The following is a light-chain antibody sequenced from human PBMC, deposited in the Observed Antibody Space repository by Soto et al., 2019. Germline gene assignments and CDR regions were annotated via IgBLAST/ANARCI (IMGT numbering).Light chain of an antibody. J-gene: IGLJ2*01. CDR3: CSFVHKNNLL. Sequence: QSVLTQPRSVSGSPGQSVTISCTGTRSDVGGYNFVSWYQQHPGKAPTLIIYDVAKRPSGVPDRFSGSKSADTASLTISGLQAEDEADYYCCSFVHKNNLLFGGGTKLTVL. V-gene: IGLV2-11*01. CDR1: RSDVGGYNF. CDR2: DVA.